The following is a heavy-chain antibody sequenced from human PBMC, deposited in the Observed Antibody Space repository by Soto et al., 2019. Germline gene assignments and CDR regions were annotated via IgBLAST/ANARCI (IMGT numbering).Heavy chain of an antibody. CDR3: ARGRGSYSSNFDF. J-gene: IGHJ4*02. Sequence: PSETLSLTCTVSGGSVFSGDHYWSWIRQPPGKGLEWITYVYSTGSTNFNPSLKSRVTISVDTSKNQLSLKLTSVTAADTAVYYCARGRGSYSSNFDFWGQGTLVSVS. V-gene: IGHV4-61*08. CDR1: GGSVFSGDHY. CDR2: VYSTGST. D-gene: IGHD1-26*01.